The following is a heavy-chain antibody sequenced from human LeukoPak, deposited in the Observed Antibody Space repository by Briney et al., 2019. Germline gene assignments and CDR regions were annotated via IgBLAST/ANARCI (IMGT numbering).Heavy chain of an antibody. CDR3: ARAMNLVGTYNWFDP. CDR1: GGTFSSYA. V-gene: IGHV1-69*13. CDR2: IIPIFGTA. J-gene: IGHJ5*02. D-gene: IGHD1-1*01. Sequence: SVRVSCKASGGTFSSYAISWVRQAPGQGLEWMGGIIPIFGTANYAQKFQGRVTITADESTSTAYMELSSLRSEDTAVYYCARAMNLVGTYNWFDPWGQGTLVTVSS.